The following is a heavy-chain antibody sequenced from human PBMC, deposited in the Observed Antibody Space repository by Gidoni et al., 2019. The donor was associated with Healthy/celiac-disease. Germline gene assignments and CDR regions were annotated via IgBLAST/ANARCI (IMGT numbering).Heavy chain of an antibody. Sequence: QVQLVQSGAEVKKPGASVTVSCKASGYTFTGDYMHWVRKAPGQGLEWMGRIIPNSGGTNYAQKFQGRVTMTRDTSISTAYMELSRLRSDDTAVYYCARLPTQTYYYDSSGYYYGLDFDYWGQGTLVTVSS. CDR3: ARLPTQTYYYDSSGYYYGLDFDY. CDR1: GYTFTGDY. CDR2: IIPNSGGT. D-gene: IGHD3-22*01. J-gene: IGHJ4*02. V-gene: IGHV1-2*06.